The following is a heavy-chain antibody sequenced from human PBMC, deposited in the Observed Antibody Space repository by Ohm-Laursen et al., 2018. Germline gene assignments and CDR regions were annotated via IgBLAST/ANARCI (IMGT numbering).Heavy chain of an antibody. CDR3: ARDSSGSGGDSDY. CDR1: GFTVSSNY. Sequence: SLRLSCAASGFTVSSNYMTWIRQAPGKGLEWISYISSGSVTIHYADSVRGRFTISRDNAKDSLFLQMNSLRAEDTAVYYCARDSSGSGGDSDYWGQGTLVTVSS. CDR2: ISSGSVTI. D-gene: IGHD3-10*01. J-gene: IGHJ4*02. V-gene: IGHV3-11*01.